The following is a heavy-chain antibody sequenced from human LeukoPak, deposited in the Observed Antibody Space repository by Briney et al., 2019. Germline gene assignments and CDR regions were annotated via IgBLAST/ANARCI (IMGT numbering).Heavy chain of an antibody. V-gene: IGHV3-30*02. CDR1: GFTFSNAW. J-gene: IGHJ6*03. CDR2: IRYDGSNK. D-gene: IGHD2-15*01. CDR3: AKDWRRIVVVGPITRHGNYIDV. Sequence: QSGGSLRLSCAASGFTFSNAWMSWVRQAPGKGLESVAFIRYDGSNKYYADSVKGRFTVSRDNSKNTLYLQMNSLRAEDTAVYFCAKDWRRIVVVGPITRHGNYIDVWGKGTTVTISS.